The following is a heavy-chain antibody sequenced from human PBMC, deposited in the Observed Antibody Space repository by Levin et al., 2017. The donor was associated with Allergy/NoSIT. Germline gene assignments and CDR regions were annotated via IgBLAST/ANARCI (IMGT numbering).Heavy chain of an antibody. CDR2: IKQDGSEK. D-gene: IGHD6-19*01. CDR1: GFTFSSYW. J-gene: IGHJ4*02. V-gene: IGHV3-7*01. CDR3: ARDKGDSSGWFPPGVNDY. Sequence: GGSLRLSCAASGFTFSSYWMSWVRQAPGKGLEWVANIKQDGSEKYYVDSVKGRFTISRDNAKNSLYMQMNSLRAEDTAVYYCARDKGDSSGWFPPGVNDYWGQGTLVTVSS.